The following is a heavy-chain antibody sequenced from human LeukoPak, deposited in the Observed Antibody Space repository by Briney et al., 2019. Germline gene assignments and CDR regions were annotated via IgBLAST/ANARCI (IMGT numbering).Heavy chain of an antibody. J-gene: IGHJ4*02. CDR3: ARGSGTVALRYFDY. V-gene: IGHV4-30-4*08. CDR2: IYYSGST. Sequence: TPSETLSLTCTVSGGSISSGDYYWSWIRQPPGKGLEWIGYIYYSGSTYYNPSLKSRVTISVDTSKNQFSLKLSSVTAADTAVYYCARGSGTVALRYFDYWGQGTLVTVSS. D-gene: IGHD4-11*01. CDR1: GGSISSGDYY.